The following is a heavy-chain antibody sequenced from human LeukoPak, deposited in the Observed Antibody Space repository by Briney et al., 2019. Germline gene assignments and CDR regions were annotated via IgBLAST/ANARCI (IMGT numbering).Heavy chain of an antibody. CDR3: ARSKDRFDY. V-gene: IGHV1-46*01. J-gene: IGHJ4*02. CDR2: INPSGGST. Sequence: ASVKVSCRASGYTFTSYYIHWVRQAPGQGLEWMGVINPSGGSTSYPQKFQGRVTMTRGTPTSTVYMELSSLRSEDTAVYYCARSKDRFDYWGQGTLVTVSS. CDR1: GYTFTSYY. D-gene: IGHD2-15*01.